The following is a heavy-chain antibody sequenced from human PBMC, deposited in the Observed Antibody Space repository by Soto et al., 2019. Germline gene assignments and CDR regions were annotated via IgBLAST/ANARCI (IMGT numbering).Heavy chain of an antibody. CDR1: GDSVSSNSAA. CDR2: TYYRSKWYN. D-gene: IGHD5-18*01. J-gene: IGHJ5*02. Sequence: SQTLSLTCAISGDSVSSNSAAWNWIRQSPSRGLEWLGRTYYRSKWYNDYAVSVKSRITINPDTFKNQFSLQLNSVTPEDTAVYYCARASRAAMVTPDLLDPWGQGTLVTVSS. V-gene: IGHV6-1*01. CDR3: ARASRAAMVTPDLLDP.